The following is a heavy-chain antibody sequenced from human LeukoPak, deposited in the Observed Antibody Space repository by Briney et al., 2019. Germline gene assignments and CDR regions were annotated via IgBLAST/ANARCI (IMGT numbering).Heavy chain of an antibody. CDR1: GFTFSNAW. J-gene: IGHJ4*02. Sequence: PGGSLRLSCAASGFTFSNAWMSWVRQAPGKGLEWVGRIKSKTDGGTTDYAAPVKGRFTISRDDSKNTLYLQMNSLKTEDTAVYYCTTEIGWEPYYFDYWGQGTLVTVSS. CDR3: TTEIGWEPYYFDY. V-gene: IGHV3-15*01. CDR2: IKSKTDGGTT. D-gene: IGHD1-26*01.